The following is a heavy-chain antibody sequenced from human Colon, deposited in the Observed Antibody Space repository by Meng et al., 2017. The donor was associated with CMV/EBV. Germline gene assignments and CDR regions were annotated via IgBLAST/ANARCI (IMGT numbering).Heavy chain of an antibody. J-gene: IGHJ4*02. Sequence: GSLRLSCIVSGGSITIETHAWAWIRQTPGKGLEWIGSLSYAGTDYNPSLQGRVTISMDTSDNQFSLQLNSMTAADTAMYYCARVGAFRGVYYFDSWGQGTLVTVSS. CDR1: GGSITIETHA. CDR2: LSYAGT. V-gene: IGHV4-39*07. CDR3: ARVGAFRGVYYFDS. D-gene: IGHD2/OR15-2a*01.